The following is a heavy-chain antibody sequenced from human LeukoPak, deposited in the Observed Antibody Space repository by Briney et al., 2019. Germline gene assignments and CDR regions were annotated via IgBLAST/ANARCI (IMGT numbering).Heavy chain of an antibody. CDR3: TRSSSGFDY. J-gene: IGHJ4*02. D-gene: IGHD6-6*01. CDR1: GFAFSIYW. V-gene: IGHV3-74*01. Sequence: GGSLRLSCAASGFAFSIYWMHWVRQAPGKGLVWVSRINSDGSTTGYADSVKGRLTISRDNAKNTLYLQMNSLRAEDTAVYYCTRSSSGFDYWGQGTLVTVSS. CDR2: INSDGSTT.